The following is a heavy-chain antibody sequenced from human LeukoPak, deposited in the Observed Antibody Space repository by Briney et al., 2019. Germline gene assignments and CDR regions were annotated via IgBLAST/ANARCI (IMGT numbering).Heavy chain of an antibody. CDR2: IIPIFGTA. D-gene: IGHD2-2*01. CDR1: GGTFSSYA. V-gene: IGHV1-69*05. Sequence: GASVKVSCKASGGTFSSYAISWVRQAPGQGLEWMGRIIPIFGTANYAQKFQGRVTITTDESTSTAYMELSSLRSEDTAVYYCARAKAEVPAAMAYWGQGTLVTVSS. CDR3: ARAKAEVPAAMAY. J-gene: IGHJ4*02.